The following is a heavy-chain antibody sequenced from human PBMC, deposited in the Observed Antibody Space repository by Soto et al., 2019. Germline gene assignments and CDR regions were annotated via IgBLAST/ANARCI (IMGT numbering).Heavy chain of an antibody. Sequence: QVHLQESGPGLVKPSGTLSLTCAVSPDSFSSRNWWSWVRQPPGKGLEWIGEIYHGGSTNSQGGTNYNPSLKSRVTISMDKANNQFFLNLTAVTAADTAIYYCARRPGMALAALDYWGQGAMVTVSS. CDR1: PDSFSSRNW. CDR2: IYHGGSTNSQGGT. D-gene: IGHD6-19*01. CDR3: ARRPGMALAALDY. J-gene: IGHJ4*02. V-gene: IGHV4-4*02.